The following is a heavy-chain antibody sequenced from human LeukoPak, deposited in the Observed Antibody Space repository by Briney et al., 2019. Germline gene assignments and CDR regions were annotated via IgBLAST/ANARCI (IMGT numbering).Heavy chain of an antibody. D-gene: IGHD1-26*01. CDR1: GYTFTNYH. V-gene: IGHV1-2*06. J-gene: IGHJ3*02. Sequence: ASVRVSCKASGYTFTNYHMHWVRQAPGQGLEWLGLVKPKSGDSDFVQKFRGRVTVTTDVSTTTIHMELSNLRSDDTAVYYCARYRWELNAFDIWGQGTMVTVSS. CDR2: VKPKSGDS. CDR3: ARYRWELNAFDI.